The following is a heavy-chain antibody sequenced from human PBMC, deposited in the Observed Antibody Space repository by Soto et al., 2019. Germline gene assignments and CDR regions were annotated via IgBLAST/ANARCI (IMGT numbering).Heavy chain of an antibody. Sequence: QVQLQEAGPGLVKPSQTLSLTCPFSCCSISSGGYYWSRIRQHPGKGLEWIGYIYYSGSTYYNPSLKSRVTISVDTSKNQFSLKLSSVTAADTAVYYCARDKDRYFDYWGQGTLVTVSS. J-gene: IGHJ4*02. V-gene: IGHV4-31*03. CDR1: CCSISSGGYY. CDR2: IYYSGST. CDR3: ARDKDRYFDY.